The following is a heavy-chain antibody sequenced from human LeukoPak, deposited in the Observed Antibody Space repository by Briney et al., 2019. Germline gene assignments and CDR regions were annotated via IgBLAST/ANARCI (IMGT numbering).Heavy chain of an antibody. CDR2: IIPIFGTA. Sequence: SVKVSCKASGGTFSSYAISWVRQAPGQGLEWMGGIIPIFGTANYAQKFQGRVTITADESTSTAYMELSSLRSEDTAVYYCAKDLRVGPNRGYFDYWGQGTLVTVSS. V-gene: IGHV1-69*01. J-gene: IGHJ4*02. D-gene: IGHD1-26*01. CDR1: GGTFSSYA. CDR3: AKDLRVGPNRGYFDY.